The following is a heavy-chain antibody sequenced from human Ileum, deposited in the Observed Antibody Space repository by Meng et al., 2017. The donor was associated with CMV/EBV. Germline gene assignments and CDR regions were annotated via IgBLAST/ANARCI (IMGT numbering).Heavy chain of an antibody. CDR1: GFTFAGSW. CDR2: IKKDGSEK. J-gene: IGHJ4*02. CDR3: AKADRYDFWSGYPDY. Sequence: GGSLRLSCAASGFTFAGSWMSWVRQAPGKGLECVASIKKDGSEKYYVDSVKGRFTISRDNSKNTLYLQMNSLRAEDTAVYYCAKADRYDFWSGYPDYWGQGTLVTVSS. V-gene: IGHV3-7*03. D-gene: IGHD3-3*01.